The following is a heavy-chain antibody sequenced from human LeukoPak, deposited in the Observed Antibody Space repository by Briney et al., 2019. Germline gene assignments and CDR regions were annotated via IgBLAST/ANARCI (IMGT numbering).Heavy chain of an antibody. CDR2: IYYSGST. CDR3: ARDISGYWYFDY. V-gene: IGHV4-31*03. J-gene: IGHJ4*02. CDR1: AGSISSGGYY. D-gene: IGHD3-22*01. Sequence: SQTLSLTCTVSAGSISSGGYYWSWIRQHPGKGLEWIGYIYYSGSTYYNPSLKSRVIISVDTSKNQFSLKLSSVTAADTAVYYCARDISGYWYFDYWGQGTLVTVSS.